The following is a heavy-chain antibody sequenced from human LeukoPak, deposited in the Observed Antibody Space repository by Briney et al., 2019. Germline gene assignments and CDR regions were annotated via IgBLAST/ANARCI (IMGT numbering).Heavy chain of an antibody. V-gene: IGHV3-21*01. CDR3: ARAGRGWLLYYFDY. CDR2: ISSSSSYI. CDR1: GFTFSSYS. D-gene: IGHD3-3*01. J-gene: IGHJ4*02. Sequence: GGSLRLSCAASGFTFSSYSMNWVRQAPGKGLEWVSSISSSSSYIYYADSVKGRFTISRDNAKNSLYLQMNSLRAEDTAVYYCARAGRGWLLYYFDYWGQGTLVTVSS.